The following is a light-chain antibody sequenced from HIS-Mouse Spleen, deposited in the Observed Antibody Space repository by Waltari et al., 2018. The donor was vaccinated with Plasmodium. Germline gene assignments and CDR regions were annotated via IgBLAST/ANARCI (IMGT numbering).Light chain of an antibody. CDR1: KLGSKY. V-gene: IGLV3-1*01. CDR2: QES. Sequence: SYELTQPPSVSVSPGQTARITCSGDKLGSKYDCWYQQKQGKSPVLVIYQESKRPSGIPERFSGSNSGNTATLTISGTQAMDEADYYCQAWDSSTVVFGGGTKLTVL. J-gene: IGLJ2*01. CDR3: QAWDSSTVV.